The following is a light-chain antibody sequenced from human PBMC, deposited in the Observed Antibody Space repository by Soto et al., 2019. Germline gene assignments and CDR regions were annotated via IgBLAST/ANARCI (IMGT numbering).Light chain of an antibody. CDR1: XSXVGXXXX. CDR3: SSFVAGNNYWV. Sequence: QSALTQPPXASXXXXXSXXXXXXXXXSXVGXXXXXXXXXQHXXXXXXXXIYEVTKRPSXVXDRFSASKSGNTASLTVSGLQAEDEADYYCSSFVAGNNYWVFGGGTKLTVL. V-gene: IGLV2-8*01. J-gene: IGLJ3*02. CDR2: EVT.